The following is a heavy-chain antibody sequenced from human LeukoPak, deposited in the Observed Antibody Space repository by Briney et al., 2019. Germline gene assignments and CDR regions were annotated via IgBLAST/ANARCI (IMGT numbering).Heavy chain of an antibody. CDR3: AKDKSYSSIAARRLDY. J-gene: IGHJ4*02. V-gene: IGHV3-21*01. D-gene: IGHD6-6*01. CDR2: ISSSSSYI. CDR1: GFTFSSYS. Sequence: GGSLRLSCAASGFTFSSYSMNWVRQAPGKGLEWVSSISSSSSYIYYADSVKGRFTISRDNSKNTLYLQMNSLRAEDTAVYYCAKDKSYSSIAARRLDYWGQGTLVTVSS.